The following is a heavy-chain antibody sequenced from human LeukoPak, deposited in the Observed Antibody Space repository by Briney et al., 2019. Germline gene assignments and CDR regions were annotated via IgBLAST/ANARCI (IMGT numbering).Heavy chain of an antibody. CDR1: GYTFTSYG. D-gene: IGHD2-15*01. J-gene: IGHJ5*02. CDR3: ARGSYCSGGSCYSPPAWFDP. V-gene: IGHV1-18*01. CDR2: ISAYNGNT. Sequence: ASVKVSCKASGYTFTSYGISWVRQAPGQGLEWMGWISAYNGNTNYAQKLQGRVTMTTDTSTSTAYMELRSLRSDDTAVHYCARGSYCSGGSCYSPPAWFDPWGQGTLVTVSS.